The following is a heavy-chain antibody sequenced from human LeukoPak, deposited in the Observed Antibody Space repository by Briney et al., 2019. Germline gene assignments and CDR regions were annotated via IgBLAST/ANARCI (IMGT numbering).Heavy chain of an antibody. V-gene: IGHV3-7*01. Sequence: PGGSLRLSCAASGFTLSSNWMSGVRQAPGKGVEWVANIRQDGSDKYNMDSVRGGFTISRDNAKNSLSLQMNSMRVEDTAVYYCARDGDSGDGGCYPHFYYWGPGVPVT. CDR3: ARDGDSGDGGCYPHFYY. J-gene: IGHJ4*02. CDR1: GFTLSSNW. CDR2: IRQDGSDK. D-gene: IGHD2-15*01.